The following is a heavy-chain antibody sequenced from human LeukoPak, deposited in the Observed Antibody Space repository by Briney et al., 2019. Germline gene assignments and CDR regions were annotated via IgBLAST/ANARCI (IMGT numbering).Heavy chain of an antibody. Sequence: GGSLRLSCAASGFTFSDYYMSWIRQAPGKGLEWVSYISSSSSYTNYADSVKGRFTISRDNAENSLYLQMNSLRAEDTAVYYCASHIVATTEEYFQHWGQGTLVTVSS. CDR2: ISSSSSYT. V-gene: IGHV3-11*06. CDR3: ASHIVATTEEYFQH. D-gene: IGHD5-12*01. CDR1: GFTFSDYY. J-gene: IGHJ1*01.